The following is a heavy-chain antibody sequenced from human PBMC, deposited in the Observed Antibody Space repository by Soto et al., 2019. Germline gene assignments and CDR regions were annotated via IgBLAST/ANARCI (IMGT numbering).Heavy chain of an antibody. D-gene: IGHD3-22*01. CDR1: GFTFSSYG. V-gene: IGHV3-33*01. Sequence: QVQLVESGGGVVQPGRSLRLSCAASGFTFSSYGMHWVRQAPGKGLEWVAVIWYDGSNKYYADSVKGRFTISRDNSKNTLYLQMNSLRAEDTAVYYCARVRLDYDSSGYLFDCWGQGTLVTVSS. CDR2: IWYDGSNK. J-gene: IGHJ4*02. CDR3: ARVRLDYDSSGYLFDC.